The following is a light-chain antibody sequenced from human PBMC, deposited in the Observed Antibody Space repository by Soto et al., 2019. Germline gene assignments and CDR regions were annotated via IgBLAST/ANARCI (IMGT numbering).Light chain of an antibody. V-gene: IGKV3-11*01. CDR2: DAS. CDR3: HQRSQWPLT. Sequence: EIVLTQSPATLSLSPGERATLSCRASQSISSYLAWYQQKPGQAPRLLVFDASNRATGIPARFSGSGSGTDFTLPISSLEAEDFAVYYCHQRSQWPLTFGGGTKVEVK. J-gene: IGKJ4*01. CDR1: QSISSY.